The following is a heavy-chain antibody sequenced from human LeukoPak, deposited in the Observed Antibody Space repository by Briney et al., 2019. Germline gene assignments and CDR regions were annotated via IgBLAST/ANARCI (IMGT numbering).Heavy chain of an antibody. CDR1: GASFSGYY. V-gene: IGHV4-34*01. CDR2: VNDSGST. CDR3: ARRRLLYFDDP. D-gene: IGHD3-3*01. Sequence: PSETLSLTCSVSGASFSGYYYTWIRQPPGKGLEWIGDVNDSGSTNYNPSLKSRVAMSVDTSKNQFSLNLTSVTAADTAVCYCARRRLLYFDDPWGQGTLVTISS. J-gene: IGHJ5*02.